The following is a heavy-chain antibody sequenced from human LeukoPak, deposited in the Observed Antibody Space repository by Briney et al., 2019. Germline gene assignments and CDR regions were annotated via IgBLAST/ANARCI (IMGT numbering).Heavy chain of an antibody. CDR2: ISGSGGST. V-gene: IGHV3-23*01. CDR3: AKQLYCSGGSCYGMDV. Sequence: GGSLRLSCAASGFTFSNYWMHWVRQAPGKELEWVSGISGSGGSTYYADAVKGRFSISRDNSKSTLYLQMNSLRAEDTAVYYCAKQLYCSGGSCYGMDVWGQGTTVTVSS. J-gene: IGHJ6*02. CDR1: GFTFSNYW. D-gene: IGHD2-15*01.